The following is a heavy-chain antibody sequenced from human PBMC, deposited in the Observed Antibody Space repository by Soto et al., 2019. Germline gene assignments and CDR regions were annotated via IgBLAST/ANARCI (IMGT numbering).Heavy chain of an antibody. D-gene: IGHD2-21*02. CDR2: IKSKTDGEAT. Sequence: RRLSCAASGFTFANAWMSWVRQAPGKGLEWVGRIKSKTDGEATDYAAPVKGRFSISRDDSKNTMFLQMNSLQIEDTAIYYCTLHVVVVTSIHNYFNYWGQGARVTVSS. J-gene: IGHJ4*02. V-gene: IGHV3-15*01. CDR3: TLHVVVVTSIHNYFNY. CDR1: GFTFANAW.